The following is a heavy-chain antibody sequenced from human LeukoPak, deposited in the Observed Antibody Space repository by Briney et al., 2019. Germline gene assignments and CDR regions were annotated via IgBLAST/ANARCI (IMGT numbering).Heavy chain of an antibody. CDR3: AKMNGYMDV. D-gene: IGHD1-1*01. J-gene: IGHJ6*03. CDR2: ISGSGSGT. Sequence: GGSLRLSCTASGFTFSSSAITWVRQAPGKGLEWVSGISGSGSGTYYADFVKGRFTISRDNSKNTMYLEMNSMRAEDTAVYYCAKMNGYMDVWGKGTTVTVSS. CDR1: GFTFSSSA. V-gene: IGHV3-23*01.